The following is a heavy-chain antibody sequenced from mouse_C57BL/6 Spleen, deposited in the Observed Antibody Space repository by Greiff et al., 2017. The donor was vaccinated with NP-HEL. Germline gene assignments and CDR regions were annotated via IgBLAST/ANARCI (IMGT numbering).Heavy chain of an antibody. Sequence: ESGPGLVKPSQSLSLTCSVTGYSITSGYYWNWIRQFPGNKLEWMGYISYDGSNNYNPSLKNRISITRDTSKNQFFLKLNSVTTEDTATYYCARDPGYDGYPFAYWGQGTLVTVSA. CDR2: ISYDGSN. CDR3: ARDPGYDGYPFAY. V-gene: IGHV3-6*01. J-gene: IGHJ3*01. CDR1: GYSITSGYY. D-gene: IGHD2-3*01.